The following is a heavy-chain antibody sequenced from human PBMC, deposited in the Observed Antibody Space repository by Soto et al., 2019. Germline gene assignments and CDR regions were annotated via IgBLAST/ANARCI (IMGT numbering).Heavy chain of an antibody. D-gene: IGHD3-10*01. Sequence: QLQLQESGPGLVKPSETLSLTCTVSGGSISSSSYYWGWIRQPPGKGLEWIGSIYYSGSTYYNPSLKSRVTLSVDTSKNQFSLKLSSVTAADTAVYYCATLISDGELPHHWFDPWGQGTLVTVSS. J-gene: IGHJ5*02. CDR1: GGSISSSSYY. V-gene: IGHV4-39*01. CDR2: IYYSGST. CDR3: ATLISDGELPHHWFDP.